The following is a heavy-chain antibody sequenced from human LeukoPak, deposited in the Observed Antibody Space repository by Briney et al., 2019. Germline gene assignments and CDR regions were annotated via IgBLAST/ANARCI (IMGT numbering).Heavy chain of an antibody. CDR3: ARGHIVGSTDY. CDR2: IYHSGST. Sequence: SETLSLTCTVSGYSISSGYYWGWIRQPPGKGLEWIGSIYHSGSTYYNPSLKSRVTISVDTSKNQFSLKLSSVTAADTAVYYCARGHIVGSTDYWGQGTLVTVSS. J-gene: IGHJ4*02. CDR1: GYSISSGYY. V-gene: IGHV4-38-2*02. D-gene: IGHD2-21*01.